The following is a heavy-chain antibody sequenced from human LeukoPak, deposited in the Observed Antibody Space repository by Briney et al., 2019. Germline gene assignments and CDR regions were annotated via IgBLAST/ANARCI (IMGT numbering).Heavy chain of an antibody. CDR3: ASSGYYYYFDY. CDR1: GGSISSYY. D-gene: IGHD3-22*01. Sequence: PSETLSLTCSVSGGSISSYYWSWIRQPAGKGLEWVGRIYTSVSTNYNPSLKSRVTMSVDTSQNQFSLKLSSVTAADTAVYYCASSGYYYYFDYWGQGTLVTVSS. V-gene: IGHV4-4*07. CDR2: IYTSVST. J-gene: IGHJ4*02.